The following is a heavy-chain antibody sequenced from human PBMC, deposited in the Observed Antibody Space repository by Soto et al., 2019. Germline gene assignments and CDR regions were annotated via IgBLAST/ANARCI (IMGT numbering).Heavy chain of an antibody. D-gene: IGHD2-2*01. J-gene: IGHJ6*02. V-gene: IGHV3-30*18. CDR2: ISYDGSNK. CDR1: GFTFSTYG. CDR3: AKGQHCSTTSCYFYYYGMDV. Sequence: QVQLVESGGGVVQPGRSLRLSCAASGFTFSTYGMHWVRQAPGKGLEWVAVISYDGSNKYYADSVKGRLTISRDNSXXTXYQXMNSLRAEDTAVYYCAKGQHCSTTSCYFYYYGMDVWGQGTTVAVSS.